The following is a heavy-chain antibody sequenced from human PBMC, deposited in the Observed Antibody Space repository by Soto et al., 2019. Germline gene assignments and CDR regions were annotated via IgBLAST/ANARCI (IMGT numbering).Heavy chain of an antibody. V-gene: IGHV3-74*01. J-gene: IGHJ4*02. D-gene: IGHD3-10*01. Sequence: LRLSCAASGFTFSSYWMHWVRQAPGKGLVWVSGISSDGSSTDYADSVKGRFTISRDNAKNTLYLQLNSLRAEDTAVYYCARGSGWPYWGRGSLVTVSS. CDR1: GFTFSSYW. CDR3: ARGSGWPY. CDR2: ISSDGSST.